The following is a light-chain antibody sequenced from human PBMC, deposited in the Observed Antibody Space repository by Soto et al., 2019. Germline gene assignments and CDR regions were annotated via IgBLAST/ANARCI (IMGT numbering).Light chain of an antibody. V-gene: IGKV3-15*01. Sequence: EIVMTQSPATLSVSPGERATLSCRSSQSISSNLAWYQQKPGQAPRLLIYGASTRATGIPATFSGSGSETEFTLTISSLQSEDFAVYYCQQYNTWPFTFGPGTKVDIK. J-gene: IGKJ3*01. CDR1: QSISSN. CDR3: QQYNTWPFT. CDR2: GAS.